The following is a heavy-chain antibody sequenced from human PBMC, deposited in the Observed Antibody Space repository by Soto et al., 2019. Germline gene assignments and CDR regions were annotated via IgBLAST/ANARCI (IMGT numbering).Heavy chain of an antibody. J-gene: IGHJ6*02. CDR1: GGSISSGGYY. V-gene: IGHV4-31*03. CDR2: IYYSGST. D-gene: IGHD3-22*01. Sequence: TLSLTCTVSGGSISSGGYYWSWIRQHPGKGLEWIGYIYYSGSTYYNPSLKSRVTISVDTSKNQFSLKLSSVTAADTAVYYGARDSYYYDSSGYSTGGTYYYYGMDVWGQGTTVTVSS. CDR3: ARDSYYYDSSGYSTGGTYYYYGMDV.